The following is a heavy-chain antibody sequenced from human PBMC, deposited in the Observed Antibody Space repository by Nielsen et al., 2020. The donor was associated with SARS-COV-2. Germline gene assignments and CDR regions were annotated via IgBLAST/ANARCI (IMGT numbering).Heavy chain of an antibody. CDR1: GGSISSSSYY. CDR2: IYYSGST. CDR3: ARHRGYIVVVPAAIDY. J-gene: IGHJ4*02. V-gene: IGHV4-39*01. Sequence: SETLSLTCTVSGGSISSSSYYWGWIRQPPGKGLEWIGSIYYSGSTYYNPSLKSRVTISVDTSKNQFSPKLSSVTAADTAVYYCARHRGYIVVVPAAIDYWGQGTLVTVSS. D-gene: IGHD2-2*01.